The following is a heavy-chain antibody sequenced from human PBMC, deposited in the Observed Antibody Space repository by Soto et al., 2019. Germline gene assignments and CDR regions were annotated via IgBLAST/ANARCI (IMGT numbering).Heavy chain of an antibody. CDR2: INPSGGST. CDR1: GYTFTSYY. D-gene: IGHD3-16*02. CDR3: ARASMITFGGVIVTPYGMDV. J-gene: IGHJ6*02. V-gene: IGHV1-46*01. Sequence: ASVKVSCKASGYTFTSYYMHWVRQAPGQGLEWMGIINPSGGSTSYAQKFQGRVTMTRDTSTSTVYMELSSLRSEDTAVYYCARASMITFGGVIVTPYGMDVWGQGTTVTVSS.